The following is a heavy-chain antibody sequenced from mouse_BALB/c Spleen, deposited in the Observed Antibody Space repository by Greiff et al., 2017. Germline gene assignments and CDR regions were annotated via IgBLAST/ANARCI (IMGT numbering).Heavy chain of an antibody. CDR1: GFTFSSYA. Sequence: EVQGVESGGGLVKPGGSLKLSCAASGFTFSSYAMSWVRQTPEKRLEWVATISSGGSYTYYPDSVKGRFTISRDNAKNTLYLQMSSLRSEDTAMYYCARNGNYEYFDVWGAGTTVTVSS. CDR2: ISSGGSYT. V-gene: IGHV5-9-3*01. J-gene: IGHJ1*01. CDR3: ARNGNYEYFDV. D-gene: IGHD2-1*01.